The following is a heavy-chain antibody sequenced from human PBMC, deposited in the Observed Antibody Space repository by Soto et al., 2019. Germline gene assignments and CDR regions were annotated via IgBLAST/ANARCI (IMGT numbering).Heavy chain of an antibody. V-gene: IGHV4-31*03. Sequence: QVQPQESGPGLVKPSQTLSLTCTVSGGSISSDGSYWSWIRQHPGKGLEWIGCLFYSGSTYYNPSLKSRVTISVDTSKNQFSLKLSSVTAADTAVYYCARGLAAAGLFGFGPWGQGTLVTVSS. CDR3: ARGLAAAGLFGFGP. J-gene: IGHJ5*02. D-gene: IGHD6-13*01. CDR2: LFYSGST. CDR1: GGSISSDGSY.